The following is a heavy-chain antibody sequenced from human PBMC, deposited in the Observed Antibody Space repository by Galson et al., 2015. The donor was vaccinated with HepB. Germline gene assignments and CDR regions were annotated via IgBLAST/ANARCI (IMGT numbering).Heavy chain of an antibody. CDR2: IIPIFGIA. J-gene: IGHJ6*02. D-gene: IGHD3-10*01. CDR1: GGTFSSYA. Sequence: SVKVSCKASGGTFSSYAISWVRQAPGQGLEWMGGIIPIFGIANYAQRFQGRVTITADESTSTAYMELSSLRSEDTAVYYCARACYYGSGSYYSPSYYYGMDVWGQGTTVTVSS. V-gene: IGHV1-69*13. CDR3: ARACYYGSGSYYSPSYYYGMDV.